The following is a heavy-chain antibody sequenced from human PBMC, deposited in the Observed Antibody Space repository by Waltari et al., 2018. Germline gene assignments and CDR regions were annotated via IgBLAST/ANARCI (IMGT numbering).Heavy chain of an antibody. D-gene: IGHD1-26*01. CDR2: TIPIFGTV. CDR1: GGTFSSYA. CDR3: ATSPKPYSGSYPAYFDY. J-gene: IGHJ4*02. Sequence: QVQLVQSGAEVKKPGSSVKVSCKASGGTFSSYAISWVRQAPGQGLEWMGGTIPIFGTVNYAQKVQGRVTITADESTSTAYMELSSLRSEDTAVYYCATSPKPYSGSYPAYFDYWGQGTLVTVSS. V-gene: IGHV1-69*01.